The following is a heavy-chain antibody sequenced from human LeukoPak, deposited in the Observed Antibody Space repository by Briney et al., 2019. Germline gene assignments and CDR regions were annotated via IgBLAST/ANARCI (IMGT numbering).Heavy chain of an antibody. CDR2: IYHSGST. Sequence: SETLSLTCAVSGYSISSGYYWGWIRQPPGKGLEWIGSIYHSGSTYYNPSLKSRVTISVDTSKNQFSLKLSSVTAADTAVYYCARDAVVTDYYYYYYMDVWGKGTTVTVSS. CDR3: ARDAVVTDYYYYYYMDV. V-gene: IGHV4-38-2*02. CDR1: GYSISSGYY. J-gene: IGHJ6*03. D-gene: IGHD3-22*01.